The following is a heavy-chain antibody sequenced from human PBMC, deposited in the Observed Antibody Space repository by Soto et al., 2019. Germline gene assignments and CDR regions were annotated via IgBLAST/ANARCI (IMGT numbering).Heavy chain of an antibody. D-gene: IGHD3-10*01. CDR3: ARTFIRHFDY. Sequence: ETLSLTCAVYGGSFSGYYWSWIRQPPGKGLEWIGEINHSGSTNYNPSLKSRVTISVDTSKNQFSLKLSSVTAADTAVYYCARTFIRHFDYWGQGTLVTVSS. CDR2: INHSGST. J-gene: IGHJ4*02. CDR1: GGSFSGYY. V-gene: IGHV4-34*01.